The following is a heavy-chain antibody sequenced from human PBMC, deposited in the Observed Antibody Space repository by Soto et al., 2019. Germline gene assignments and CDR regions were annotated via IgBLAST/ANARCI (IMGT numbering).Heavy chain of an antibody. D-gene: IGHD3-10*01. CDR3: ASGGMVRGAFDY. CDR1: GYTFTSYD. CDR2: MNPNSGNT. V-gene: IGHV1-8*01. J-gene: IGHJ4*02. Sequence: ASVKVSCKASGYTFTSYDINWVRQATGQGLEWMGWMNPNSGNTGYAQKFQGRVTMTRNTSISTAYMELSSLRSEDTAVYYCASGGMVRGAFDYWGQGTLVTVSS.